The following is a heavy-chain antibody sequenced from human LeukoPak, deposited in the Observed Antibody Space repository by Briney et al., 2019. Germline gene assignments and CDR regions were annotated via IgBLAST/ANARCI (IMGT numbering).Heavy chain of an antibody. J-gene: IGHJ4*02. CDR3: AGGSGWTTDY. CDR2: ISWNSGSI. CDR1: GFTFDDYA. Sequence: QPGGSLRLSCAASGFTFDDYAMHWARQAPGKGLEWVSGISWNSGSIGYADSVKGRFTISRDNAKNSLYLQMNSLKAEDTAVYYCAGGSGWTTDYWGQGTLVTVSS. D-gene: IGHD3/OR15-3a*01. V-gene: IGHV3-9*01.